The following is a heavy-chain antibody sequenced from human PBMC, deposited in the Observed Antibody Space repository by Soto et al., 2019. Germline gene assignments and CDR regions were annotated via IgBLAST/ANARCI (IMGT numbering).Heavy chain of an antibody. CDR2: ISYDGSNK. CDR3: ARDRYGSWALPSGMDV. Sequence: GGSLRLSCAASGFTFSSYAMHWVRQAPGKGLEWVAVISYDGSNKYYADSVKGRFTISRDNSKNTLYLQMNSLRAEDTAVYYCARDRYGSWALPSGMDVWGQETTVTVSS. V-gene: IGHV3-30-3*01. D-gene: IGHD3-10*01. CDR1: GFTFSSYA. J-gene: IGHJ6*02.